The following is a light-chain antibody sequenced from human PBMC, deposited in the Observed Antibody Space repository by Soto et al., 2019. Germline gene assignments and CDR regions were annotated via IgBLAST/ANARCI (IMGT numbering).Light chain of an antibody. CDR1: QRINNW. CDR2: KAS. Sequence: DIQMTQSHSTLSASVGDRVTITCRASQRINNWLAWYQQKSGKAPNLLIYKASSLESGVPSRFGGSGSRTEFTLTISSLQPDDFATYYCQQYDSYSQTFGPGTKVDIK. J-gene: IGKJ3*01. CDR3: QQYDSYSQT. V-gene: IGKV1-5*03.